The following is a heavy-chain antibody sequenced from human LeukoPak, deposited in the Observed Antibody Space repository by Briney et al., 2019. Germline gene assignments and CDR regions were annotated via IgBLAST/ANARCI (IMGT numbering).Heavy chain of an antibody. V-gene: IGHV3-48*03. J-gene: IGHJ6*04. CDR1: GFTLSSYE. D-gene: IGHD3-10*02. CDR2: ISSSGSTI. CDR3: AELGITMIGGV. Sequence: GGSLRLSCAASGFTLSSYEMNWVRQAPGKGLEWVSYISSSGSTIYYADSVKGRFTISRDYAKNSLYLQMNSLRAEDTAVYYCAELGITMIGGVWGKGTTVTISS.